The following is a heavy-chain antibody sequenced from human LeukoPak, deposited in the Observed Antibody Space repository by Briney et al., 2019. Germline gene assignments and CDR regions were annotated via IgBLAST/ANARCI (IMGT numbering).Heavy chain of an antibody. D-gene: IGHD4-17*01. CDR2: IYHSGST. Sequence: SETLSLTCAVSGGSISSGGYSWSWIRQPPGKGPEWTGYIYHSGSTYYNPSLKSRVTISVDRSKNQFSLKLSSVTAADTAVYYCARDYGDYLDAFDIWGQGTMVTVSS. CDR1: GGSISSGGYS. V-gene: IGHV4-30-2*01. J-gene: IGHJ3*02. CDR3: ARDYGDYLDAFDI.